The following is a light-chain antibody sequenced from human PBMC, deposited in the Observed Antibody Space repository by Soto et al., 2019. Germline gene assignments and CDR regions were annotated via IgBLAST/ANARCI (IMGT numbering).Light chain of an antibody. Sequence: IQMTQSPSTLSASLGDRVTMTCRASQSLDRDYLAWYQQKPGKAPNLLIYKASTFGSGGPSRFSGGGSGTAFTLTISRLQPDDFATYYCPQYDSYPRTFGQATKVDLK. J-gene: IGKJ1*01. CDR1: QSLDRDY. CDR2: KAS. CDR3: PQYDSYPRT. V-gene: IGKV1-5*03.